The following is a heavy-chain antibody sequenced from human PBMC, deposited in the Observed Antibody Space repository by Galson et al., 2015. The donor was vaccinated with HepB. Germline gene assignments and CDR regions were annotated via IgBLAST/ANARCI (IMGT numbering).Heavy chain of an antibody. V-gene: IGHV3-48*04. Sequence: SLRLSCAASAFLFTSYALNWVRQAPGKGLEWVSYINASRSTIYYADSVKGRFSISRDDAKNSMYLQMNSLRLEDTALYYCTRGCGSSGWQEDDAVDIRGQGTMVTVSS. CDR1: AFLFTSYA. CDR2: INASRSTI. J-gene: IGHJ3*02. D-gene: IGHD6-19*01. CDR3: TRGCGSSGWQEDDAVDI.